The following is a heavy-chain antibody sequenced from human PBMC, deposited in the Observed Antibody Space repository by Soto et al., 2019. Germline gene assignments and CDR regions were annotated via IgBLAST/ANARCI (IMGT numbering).Heavy chain of an antibody. CDR2: IKSKTDGATT. CDR1: GFTFSNAW. J-gene: IGHJ3*01. V-gene: IGHV3-15*01. Sequence: ESGGGLVKPGGSLRLSCAASGFTFSNAWMSWVRQAPGKGLEWVGRIKSKTDGATTDYAAPVKGRFTITRDDSENTLSLQMNSLKTDDTAVYYCTTVRYGSFPFYWGQGTMVTVSS. CDR3: TTVRYGSFPFY. D-gene: IGHD3-10*01.